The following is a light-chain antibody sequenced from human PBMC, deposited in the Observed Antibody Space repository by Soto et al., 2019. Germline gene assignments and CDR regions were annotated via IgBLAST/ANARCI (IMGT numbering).Light chain of an antibody. J-gene: IGLJ1*01. Sequence: QSALTQPASVSGSPGQSITISCTGTSSDVGGYNYVSWYQQHPGKAPKLMICDVSDRPSGISNRFSGSKSGNTASLTISGLQAEDEADYYCSSYTTSSTYVFGIGTKLTVL. CDR2: DVS. CDR1: SSDVGGYNY. CDR3: SSYTTSSTYV. V-gene: IGLV2-14*01.